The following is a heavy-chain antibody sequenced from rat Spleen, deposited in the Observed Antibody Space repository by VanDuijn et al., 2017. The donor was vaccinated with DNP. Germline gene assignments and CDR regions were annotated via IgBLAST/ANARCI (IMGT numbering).Heavy chain of an antibody. CDR2: ITNTGGSI. V-gene: IGHV5-19*01. Sequence: EVQLVESGGGLVQPGRSLKLSCAASGFTFSNYGMHWIRQAPTKGLEWVASITNTGGSIYYPDSVKGRFTISRDNAQNTLYLQMNSLRSEDTATYYCARQAYYGFDYWGQGVMVTVSS. CDR3: ARQAYYGFDY. J-gene: IGHJ2*01. D-gene: IGHD1-6*01. CDR1: GFTFSNYG.